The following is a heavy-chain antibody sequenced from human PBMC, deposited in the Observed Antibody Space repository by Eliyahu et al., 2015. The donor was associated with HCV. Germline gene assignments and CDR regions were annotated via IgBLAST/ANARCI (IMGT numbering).Heavy chain of an antibody. CDR3: ARYRREDMSAILRGIFDY. J-gene: IGHJ4*02. Sequence: LEWIGNIYYTGNTYYNPSLRSRVTISVDTSKNQFSLKLNSVTAADTAVYYCARYRREDMSAILRGIFDYWGQGALVTVSS. D-gene: IGHD1-14*01. V-gene: IGHV4-30-2*03. CDR2: IYYTGNT.